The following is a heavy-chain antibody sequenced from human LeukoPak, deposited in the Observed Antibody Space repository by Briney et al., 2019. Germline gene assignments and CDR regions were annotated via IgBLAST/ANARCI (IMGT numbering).Heavy chain of an antibody. CDR2: IIPIFGTA. J-gene: IGHJ4*02. V-gene: IGHV1-69*01. D-gene: IGHD6-13*01. CDR1: GGTFSSYA. CDR3: ARDPEYSSSWYGGY. Sequence: ASVKVSCKASGGTFSSYAISWVRQAPGQGLEWMGGIIPIFGTANYAQKFQGRVTITADESTSTAYMELSSLRSEDTAVHYCARDPEYSSSWYGGYWGQGTLVTVSS.